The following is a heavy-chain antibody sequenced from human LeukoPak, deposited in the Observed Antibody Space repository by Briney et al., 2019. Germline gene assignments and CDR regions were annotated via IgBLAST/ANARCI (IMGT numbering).Heavy chain of an antibody. J-gene: IGHJ4*02. CDR3: ARALAGRGCIDY. CDR2: INPNSGGT. CDR1: GYTFTGYY. Sequence: ASVKVSCKASGYTFTGYYMHWVRQAPGQGLEWMGWINPNSGGTNYAQKFQGRVTMTRDTSISTAYMELSRLRSDDTAVYYCARALAGRGCIDYWGQGNLVTVSS. V-gene: IGHV1-2*02. D-gene: IGHD6-19*01.